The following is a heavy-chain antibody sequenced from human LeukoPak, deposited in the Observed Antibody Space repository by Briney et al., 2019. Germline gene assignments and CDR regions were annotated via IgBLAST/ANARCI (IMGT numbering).Heavy chain of an antibody. J-gene: IGHJ6*02. V-gene: IGHV4-59*01. CDR2: IYYSGST. Sequence: SETLSLTCTVSGGSISSYYWSWIRQPPGKGLEWIGYIYYSGSTNHNPSLKSRVTISVDTSKNQFSLKLSSATAADTAVYYCARDHPPNSSSNYYYYGMDVWGQGTTVTVSS. CDR3: ARDHPPNSSSNYYYYGMDV. CDR1: GGSISSYY. D-gene: IGHD6-6*01.